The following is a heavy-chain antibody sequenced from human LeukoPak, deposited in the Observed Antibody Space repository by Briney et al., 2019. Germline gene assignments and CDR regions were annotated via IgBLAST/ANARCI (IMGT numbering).Heavy chain of an antibody. Sequence: PGGSLRLSCAASGFTFSNYNMNWVRQTPGKGLEWVANIKQDGSEKYYVDSVKGRFTVSRDNAKNSLYLQMNSLRAEDTAVYYCAREYKDWTTVTTKFDYWGQGTLVTVSS. CDR3: AREYKDWTTVTTKFDY. V-gene: IGHV3-7*01. CDR2: IKQDGSEK. J-gene: IGHJ4*02. D-gene: IGHD4-17*01. CDR1: GFTFSNYN.